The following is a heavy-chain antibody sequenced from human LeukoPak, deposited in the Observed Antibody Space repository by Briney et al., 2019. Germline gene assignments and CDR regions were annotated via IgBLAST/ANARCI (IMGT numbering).Heavy chain of an antibody. Sequence: SGGSLRLSCAAPGFTLSSYWMSWVRQAPGKGLEWVANIQQDGSEKYYVDSVKGRFTISRDNAKNSLYLKMNSLRAEDTAVYYCARDAPYCSGGSCYLLDNWFDPGGQGTLVTVSS. V-gene: IGHV3-7*01. D-gene: IGHD2-15*01. CDR1: GFTLSSYW. CDR2: IQQDGSEK. CDR3: ARDAPYCSGGSCYLLDNWFDP. J-gene: IGHJ5*02.